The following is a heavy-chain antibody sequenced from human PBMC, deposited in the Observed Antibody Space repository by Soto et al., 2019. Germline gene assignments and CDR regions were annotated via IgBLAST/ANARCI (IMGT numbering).Heavy chain of an antibody. D-gene: IGHD5-12*01. Sequence: GGSLRLSCAASGFTFSSYWMHWVRQDPGKGLVWVSSIKTDGTATQYADSVKGRFTVSRDNAKNTLYLQMNSLRAEDTAVYYCARPYSAYDYFDYWGRGTLVTVPQ. V-gene: IGHV3-74*03. CDR1: GFTFSSYW. J-gene: IGHJ4*02. CDR3: ARPYSAYDYFDY. CDR2: IKTDGTAT.